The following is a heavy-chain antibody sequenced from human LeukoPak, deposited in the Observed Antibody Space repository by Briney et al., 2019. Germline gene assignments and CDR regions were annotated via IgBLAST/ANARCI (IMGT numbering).Heavy chain of an antibody. CDR1: GYTFTSYD. D-gene: IGHD6-13*01. CDR3: ARLIRPRYSSSWYLHFQH. J-gene: IGHJ1*01. Sequence: ASVKVSCKASGYTFTSYDINWVRQATGQGLEWMGWMNPNSGNTGYAQKFQGRVTMTRNTSISTACMELSSLRSEDTAVYYCARLIRPRYSSSWYLHFQHWGQGTLVTVSS. V-gene: IGHV1-8*01. CDR2: MNPNSGNT.